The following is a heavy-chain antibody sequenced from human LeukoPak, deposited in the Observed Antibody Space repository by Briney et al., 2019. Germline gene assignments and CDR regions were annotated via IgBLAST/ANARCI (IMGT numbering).Heavy chain of an antibody. J-gene: IGHJ3*02. CDR1: GGSISSGGYY. CDR3: ATYCSSTSCYPTHDAFDI. V-gene: IGHV4-31*03. CDR2: IYYSGST. Sequence: SETLSLTCTVSGGSISSGGYYWSWIRQHPGTGLEWIGYIYYSGSTYYNPSLKSRVTISVDTSKNQVSLKLRSVTAADTAVYYCATYCSSTSCYPTHDAFDIWGQGTMVTVSS. D-gene: IGHD2-2*01.